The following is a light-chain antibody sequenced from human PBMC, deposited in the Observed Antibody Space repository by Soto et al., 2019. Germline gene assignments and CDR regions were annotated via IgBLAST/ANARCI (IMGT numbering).Light chain of an antibody. CDR3: QQYGSSPWT. Sequence: FASTRSPDTLSLWLGGRAPLSCGASQSVSSSYLAWYQQKPGQAPRRLIYGASSRATGIPDRFSGSGSGTDFTLTISRLEPEDFAVYYCQQYGSSPWTFGQGTKVDIK. V-gene: IGKV3-20*01. CDR2: GAS. J-gene: IGKJ1*01. CDR1: QSVSSSY.